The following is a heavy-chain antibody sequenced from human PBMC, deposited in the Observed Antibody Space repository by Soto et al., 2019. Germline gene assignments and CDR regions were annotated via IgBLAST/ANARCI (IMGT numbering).Heavy chain of an antibody. CDR3: ARTKYGDYGDYYYYYMDV. CDR1: GYTFTSYY. J-gene: IGHJ6*03. D-gene: IGHD4-17*01. V-gene: IGHV1-46*03. Sequence: QVQLVQSGAEVKKPGASVKVSCKASGYTFTSYYMHWVRQAPGQGLEWMGIINPSGGSTTYAQKFQGRVTMARDTSTSTVYMELSSLRSEDTAVYYCARTKYGDYGDYYYYYMDVWGKGTTVTVSS. CDR2: INPSGGST.